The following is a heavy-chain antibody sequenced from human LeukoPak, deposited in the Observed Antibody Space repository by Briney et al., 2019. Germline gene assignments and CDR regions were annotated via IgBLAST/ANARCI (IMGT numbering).Heavy chain of an antibody. J-gene: IGHJ4*02. D-gene: IGHD2-21*02. CDR1: GGSISTSNYY. CDR2: IFYSGST. V-gene: IGHV4-39*07. Sequence: SETLSLTCTVSGGSISTSNYYWGWIRQPPGKGLEWIGNIFYSGSTYYSPSVKSRVTISLDTSRNQFSLKLSSVTAADTAVYYCARDSDPYCGGDCRPFDYWGQGTLVIVSS. CDR3: ARDSDPYCGGDCRPFDY.